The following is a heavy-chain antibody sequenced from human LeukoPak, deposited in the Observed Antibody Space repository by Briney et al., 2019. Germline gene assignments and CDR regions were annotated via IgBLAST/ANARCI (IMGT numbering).Heavy chain of an antibody. CDR1: GGSISSSSYY. J-gene: IGHJ6*03. Sequence: PSEALSLTCTVSGGSISSSSYYWGWIRQPPGKGLEWIGSIYYSGSTYYNPSLKSRVTISVDTSKNQFSLKLSSVTAADTAVYYCARHGPDYYGSGSYYYYYMDVWGKGTTVTVSS. CDR3: ARHGPDYYGSGSYYYYYMDV. CDR2: IYYSGST. D-gene: IGHD3-10*01. V-gene: IGHV4-39*01.